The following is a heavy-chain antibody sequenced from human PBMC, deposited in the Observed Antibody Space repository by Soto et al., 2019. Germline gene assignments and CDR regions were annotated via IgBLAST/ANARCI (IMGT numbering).Heavy chain of an antibody. V-gene: IGHV1-18*04. D-gene: IGHD4-17*01. CDR3: ASTTGRYYYYYGMDV. CDR2: ISAYNGNT. Sequence: QVQLVQSGAEVKKPGASVKVSCKASGYTFTSYGISWVRQAPGQGLEWMGWISAYNGNTNDAQKLQGRVTMTTDTSTSTAYMELRSLRSDDTAVYYCASTTGRYYYYYGMDVWGQGTTVTVSS. J-gene: IGHJ6*02. CDR1: GYTFTSYG.